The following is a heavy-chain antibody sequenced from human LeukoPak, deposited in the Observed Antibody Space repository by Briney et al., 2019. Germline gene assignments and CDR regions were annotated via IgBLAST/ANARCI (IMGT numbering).Heavy chain of an antibody. J-gene: IGHJ4*02. V-gene: IGHV4-34*01. CDR2: INHSGST. Sequence: SETLSLTCAVYGGSLSGYYWSWIRQPPGKGLEWIGEINHSGSTNYNPSLKSRVTISVDTSKNQFSLKLSSVTAADTAVYYCARSDFWSGSVIDYWGQGTLVTVSS. CDR1: GGSLSGYY. D-gene: IGHD3-3*01. CDR3: ARSDFWSGSVIDY.